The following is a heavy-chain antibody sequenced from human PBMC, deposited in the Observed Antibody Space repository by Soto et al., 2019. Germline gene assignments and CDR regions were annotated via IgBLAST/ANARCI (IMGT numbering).Heavy chain of an antibody. CDR2: ISGSSGNT. CDR1: GFSFSSYA. CDR3: AKGGPYSSSVLDY. D-gene: IGHD3-22*01. Sequence: GGSLRLSCAASGFSFSSYAMSWVRQAPGKGLEWVSSISGSSGNTYYADSVKGRFTISRDISKNTLYLQMNSLRAEDTAVYYCAKGGPYSSSVLDYWGQGTLVTVSS. V-gene: IGHV3-23*01. J-gene: IGHJ4*02.